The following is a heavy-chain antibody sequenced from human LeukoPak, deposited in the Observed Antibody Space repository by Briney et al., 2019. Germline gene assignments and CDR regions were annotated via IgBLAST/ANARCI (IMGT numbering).Heavy chain of an antibody. J-gene: IGHJ4*02. CDR1: GGSISSGDHY. CDR3: ARGGGIAAAGRFDY. Sequence: SETLSLTCTVSGGSISSGDHYWSWIRQPPGKGLEWIGYIYYSGSTYYNPSLKSRVTISVDTSKNQFSLKLSSVTAADTAVYYCARGGGIAAAGRFDYWGQGTPVTVSS. D-gene: IGHD6-13*01. CDR2: IYYSGST. V-gene: IGHV4-30-4*08.